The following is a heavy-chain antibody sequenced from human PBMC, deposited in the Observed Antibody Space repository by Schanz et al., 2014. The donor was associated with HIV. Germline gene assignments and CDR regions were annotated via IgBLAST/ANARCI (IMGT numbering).Heavy chain of an antibody. CDR3: AKGKGLTVVVVDAFDI. CDR2: ISAGGRDT. V-gene: IGHV3-23*01. Sequence: EVPLLESGGGLAQPGGSQRLSCAASGFAFSDYAMSWVRQAPGKGLEWVSSISAGGRDTYYADSVKGRFTISRDNAKNSLYLQMNSLRAEDTAVYYCAKGKGLTVVVVDAFDIWGQGTMVTVS. CDR1: GFAFSDYA. D-gene: IGHD3-22*01. J-gene: IGHJ3*02.